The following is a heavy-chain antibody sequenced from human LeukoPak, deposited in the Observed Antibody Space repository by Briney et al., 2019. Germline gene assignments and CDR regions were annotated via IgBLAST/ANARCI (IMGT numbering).Heavy chain of an antibody. CDR3: ASLGGSGSLNCFDP. Sequence: GGSLRLSCAASGFTFSTFWMSWVRQAPGKGLEWVANLNQDGSKKFYVDSVKGRFTISRDNAKNSLYLQMDTLRAEDTAVYYCASLGGSGSLNCFDPWGQGTLVTVSS. D-gene: IGHD3-10*01. V-gene: IGHV3-7*01. CDR2: LNQDGSKK. J-gene: IGHJ5*02. CDR1: GFTFSTFW.